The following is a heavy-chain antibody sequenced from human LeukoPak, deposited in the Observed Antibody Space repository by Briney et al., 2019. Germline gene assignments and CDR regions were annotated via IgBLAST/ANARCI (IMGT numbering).Heavy chain of an antibody. CDR3: ARGGWSGSSWRHYGMDV. Sequence: ASVKVSCKASGYTFTSYDIHWVRQAPGQGLEWMGVINPSGGSTAYAQKFQGRVPMTSDTSADTVYMDLSSLTSEDTAVYYCARGGWSGSSWRHYGMDVWGQGTTVTVSS. CDR1: GYTFTSYD. V-gene: IGHV1-46*01. D-gene: IGHD6-13*01. J-gene: IGHJ6*02. CDR2: INPSGGST.